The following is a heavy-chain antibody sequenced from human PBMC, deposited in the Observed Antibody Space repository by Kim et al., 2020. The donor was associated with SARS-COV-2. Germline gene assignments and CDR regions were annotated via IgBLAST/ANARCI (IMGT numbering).Heavy chain of an antibody. CDR1: GFTFTGYA. V-gene: IGHV3-23*01. Sequence: GGSLRLSCTTSGFTFTGYAMSWVRQAPGKGLEWVSSIDGSDGTTYYADSVKGRFTISRDNSKNTLYLQMNSLRADDTVVYYCMKGGWGWIWDHWGQGNRV. J-gene: IGHJ4*02. CDR3: MKGGWGWIWDH. CDR2: IDGSDGTT. D-gene: IGHD2-2*03.